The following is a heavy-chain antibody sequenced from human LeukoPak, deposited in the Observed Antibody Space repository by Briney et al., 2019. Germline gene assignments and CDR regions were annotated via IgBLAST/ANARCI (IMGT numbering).Heavy chain of an antibody. Sequence: GGSLRLSCAASGFTFSSYGMHWVRQAPGKGLEWVAVIWYDGSNKYYADSVKGRFTISRDNSKNTLYLQMNSLRAEDTAVYYCARDSRRLNFDYWGQGTLVTVSS. D-gene: IGHD2-21*01. CDR3: ARDSRRLNFDY. CDR1: GFTFSSYG. J-gene: IGHJ4*02. V-gene: IGHV3-33*01. CDR2: IWYDGSNK.